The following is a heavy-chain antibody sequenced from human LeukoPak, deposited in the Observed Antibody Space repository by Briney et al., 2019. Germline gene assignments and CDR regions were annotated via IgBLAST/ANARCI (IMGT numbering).Heavy chain of an antibody. CDR3: ARGGYYYDSSGYFDY. V-gene: IGHV4-59*01. D-gene: IGHD3-22*01. CDR2: IYYSGST. Sequence: SETLSLTCTVSGGSISSYYWSWIRQPPGKGLEWIGYIYYSGSTNYNPSLKSRVTISVDTSKNQFSLKLSSVTAADTAVYYCARGGYYYDSSGYFDYWGQGTLVTVSS. CDR1: GGSISSYY. J-gene: IGHJ4*02.